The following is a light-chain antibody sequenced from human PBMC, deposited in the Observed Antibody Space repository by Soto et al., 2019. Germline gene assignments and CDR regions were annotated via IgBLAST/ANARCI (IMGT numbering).Light chain of an antibody. J-gene: IGKJ2*01. CDR2: AAS. CDR1: QSISSY. CDR3: QQSYSTPMYT. Sequence: DIQMTQSPSSLSASVGDRVTITCRASQSISSYLNWYQQKPGKAPKLLIYAASSLQSGVPSRFSGHGSWSDFTLTISNLQPEDFATYYCQQSYSTPMYTFGQGTKLEIK. V-gene: IGKV1-39*01.